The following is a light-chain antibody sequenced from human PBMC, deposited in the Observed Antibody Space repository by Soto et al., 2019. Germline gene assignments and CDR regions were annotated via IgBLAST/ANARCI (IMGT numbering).Light chain of an antibody. CDR3: QQYNNWPRT. CDR1: QSVTAGR. J-gene: IGKJ1*01. V-gene: IGKV3-20*01. CDR2: SAS. Sequence: EIVLTQSPGTLSLSPGERATLSCRASQSVTAGRLAWYQQKPGQAPRLLIYSASSRTTGIPARFSGSGSGTDFTLTISSLEPEDFAVYYCQQYNNWPRTFGQGTKVDIK.